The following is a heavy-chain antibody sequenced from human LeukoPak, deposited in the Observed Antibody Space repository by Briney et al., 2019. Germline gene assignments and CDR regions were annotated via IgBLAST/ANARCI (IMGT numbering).Heavy chain of an antibody. V-gene: IGHV1-2*02. J-gene: IGHJ4*02. CDR3: ARGYCSSTSCYEGSDY. CDR2: INPNSGGT. D-gene: IGHD2-2*01. Sequence: ASVKVSCKASGYTFTSYGISWVRQAPGQGLEWMGWINPNSGGTNYAQKFQGRVTMTRDTSISTAYMELSRLRSDDTAVYYCARGYCSSTSCYEGSDYWGQGTLVTVSS. CDR1: GYTFTSYG.